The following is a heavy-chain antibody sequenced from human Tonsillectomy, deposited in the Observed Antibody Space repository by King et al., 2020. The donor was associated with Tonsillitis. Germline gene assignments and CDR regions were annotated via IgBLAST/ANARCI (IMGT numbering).Heavy chain of an antibody. J-gene: IGHJ2*01. D-gene: IGHD2-2*01. Sequence: VQLQQWGAGLLKPSETLSLTCAVYGGSFSGYYWSWIRQPPGKGLEWIGEINHSGSTNYNPSLKSRVTISVDTSKKQFSLKLSSVTAADTAVYDCERVDIVVVPAALSYFDLWGRGTLVTVSS. CDR3: ERVDIVVVPAALSYFDL. V-gene: IGHV4-34*01. CDR2: INHSGST. CDR1: GGSFSGYY.